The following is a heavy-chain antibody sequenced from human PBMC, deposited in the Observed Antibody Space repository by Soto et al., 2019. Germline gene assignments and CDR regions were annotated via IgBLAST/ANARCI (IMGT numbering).Heavy chain of an antibody. Sequence: TSETLSLTCTVSGASLSTSYRSSIRQPAGKGLEWIGRVYTSGSPNYDPSLNSRVTMSLDTSKSQFSLKLSSVTAADTAVYYCARYCSSVTCHGFDPWGQGTLVTVSS. V-gene: IGHV4-4*07. D-gene: IGHD2-2*01. CDR2: VYTSGSP. J-gene: IGHJ5*02. CDR1: GASLSTSY. CDR3: ARYCSSVTCHGFDP.